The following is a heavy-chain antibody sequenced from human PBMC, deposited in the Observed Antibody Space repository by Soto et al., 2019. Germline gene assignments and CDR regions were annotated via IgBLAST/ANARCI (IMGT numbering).Heavy chain of an antibody. D-gene: IGHD3-16*01. Sequence: QVQLQESGPGLVKPSQTLSLTCTVSGGSISSGGYYWSWIRQHPGKGLEWIGSIYYTGSTYFNPSLTLRVTLSVGTSKTQFSLTLRSATPADTAGYYCAGGVPPWDRGTLVCVSS. J-gene: IGHJ5*02. CDR3: AGGVPP. CDR2: IYYTGST. CDR1: GGSISSGGYY. V-gene: IGHV4-31*03.